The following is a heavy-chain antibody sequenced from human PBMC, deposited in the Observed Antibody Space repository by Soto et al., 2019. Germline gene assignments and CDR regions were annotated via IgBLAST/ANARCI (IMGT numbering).Heavy chain of an antibody. Sequence: SETLSLTCTVYGGSFSDYYWSWIRQFPGKGLEWIAEINHRRTTNYNPSLQSRITISVDTSENQVSLELSSVTAADTAVYYCARIQWEGGVVSPAVRGAFESWGQGTMVTVSS. J-gene: IGHJ3*02. CDR2: INHRRTT. CDR1: GGSFSDYY. V-gene: IGHV4-34*01. D-gene: IGHD3-16*01. CDR3: ARIQWEGGVVSPAVRGAFES.